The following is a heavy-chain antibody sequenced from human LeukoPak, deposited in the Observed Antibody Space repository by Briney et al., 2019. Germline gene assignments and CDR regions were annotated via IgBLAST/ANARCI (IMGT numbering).Heavy chain of an antibody. CDR1: GYRVTKYG. V-gene: IGHV1-18*01. J-gene: IGHJ4*02. Sequence: GASGKVSCKDSGYRVTKYGISREGQAQGQGEEWMGWISVYNGNTNSAQKFQDRVSMTTDTSTTTAYMGLRSLRSDDTAVYYCATTAGGTYYDWGQGTLVIV. CDR2: ISVYNGNT. CDR3: ATTAGGTYYD. D-gene: IGHD1-26*01.